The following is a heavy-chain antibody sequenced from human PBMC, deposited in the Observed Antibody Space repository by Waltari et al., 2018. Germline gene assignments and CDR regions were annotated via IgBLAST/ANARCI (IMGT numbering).Heavy chain of an antibody. Sequence: EAQLVQSGGGLVQPGGSLPLSCAASGFPLSRFWMPWIRQAPGQGLQWVAHIGPDGSDKYYVDSVKGRFTISRDNAENSLLLQMSSLRVEDTALYYCVGWNDPINSWGQGTLVAVSS. D-gene: IGHD1-1*01. CDR2: IGPDGSDK. V-gene: IGHV3-7*01. CDR3: VGWNDPINS. CDR1: GFPLSRFW. J-gene: IGHJ4*02.